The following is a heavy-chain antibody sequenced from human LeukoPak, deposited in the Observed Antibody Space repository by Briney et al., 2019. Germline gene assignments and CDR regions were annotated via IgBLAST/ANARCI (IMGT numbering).Heavy chain of an antibody. CDR2: ISWNSGNI. D-gene: IGHD2-21*02. CDR3: AKDRGGDFRAYGMDV. CDR1: GFTFDDYA. J-gene: IGHJ6*02. Sequence: PGGSLRLSCAASGFTFDDYAMHWVRQAPGKGLEWVSGISWNSGNIGYADSVKGRFTISRDNAKNSLYLQMNGLRAEDTALYYCAKDRGGDFRAYGMDVWGQGTTVIVSS. V-gene: IGHV3-9*01.